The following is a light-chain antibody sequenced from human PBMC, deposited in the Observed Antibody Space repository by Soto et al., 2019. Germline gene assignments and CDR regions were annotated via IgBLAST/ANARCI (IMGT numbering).Light chain of an antibody. V-gene: IGLV1-47*01. CDR3: ATWDDSLSGWV. CDR2: RND. J-gene: IGLJ3*02. Sequence: QSVLTQPPSASGTPGQRVTISCSGSSSNIGNNFVYWYQHLPGTAPKLLIYRNDQRPSGVPDRFSGSKSGTSASLAISGLRSDDEADYYCATWDDSLSGWVFGGGTKVTVL. CDR1: SSNIGNNF.